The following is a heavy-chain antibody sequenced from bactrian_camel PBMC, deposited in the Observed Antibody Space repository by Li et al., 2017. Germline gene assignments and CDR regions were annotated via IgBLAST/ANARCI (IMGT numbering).Heavy chain of an antibody. CDR2: INNARFR. V-gene: IGHV3S53*01. CDR1: GYTFSTFTTYC. Sequence: HVQLVESGGGSVQTGGSLRLSCAASGYTFSTFTTYCMAWFRQAPGKEREGVAYINNARFRKYSDSVLGRFVINKDNAKNTLYLTMNNLKLEDTTMYYCAADRRGGGSALRDDYNFWGQGTQVTVS. D-gene: IGHD3*01. CDR3: AADRRGGGSALRDDYNF. J-gene: IGHJ4*01.